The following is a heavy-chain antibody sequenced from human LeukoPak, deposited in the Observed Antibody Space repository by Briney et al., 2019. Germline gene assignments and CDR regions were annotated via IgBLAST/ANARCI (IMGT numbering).Heavy chain of an antibody. CDR3: AQTRGISGSYYFDY. V-gene: IGHV3-21*04. CDR2: ISSSSSYI. J-gene: IGHJ4*02. CDR1: GFTFSSYS. Sequence: GGSLRLSCAASGFTFSSYSMNWVRQAPGKGLEWVSSISSSSSYIYYADSVKGRFTISRDNAKNSLYLQMNSLRAEDTAVYYCAQTRGISGSYYFDYWGQGTLVTVSS. D-gene: IGHD1-26*01.